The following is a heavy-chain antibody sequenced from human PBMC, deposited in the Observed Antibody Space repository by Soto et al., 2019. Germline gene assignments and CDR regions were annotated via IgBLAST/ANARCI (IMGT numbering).Heavy chain of an antibody. CDR3: ASGQNYAILSSPRVFRDWCDS. Sequence: GASVKVSCKASGGTFSSYAISWVRQAPGQGLEWMGGIIPIVGTANYAQKFQGRVTITADKSTRTAYMELSSLRSEDTTVQYCASGQNYAILSSPRVFRDWCDSWGQGTLVTVSS. V-gene: IGHV1-69*06. CDR2: IIPIVGTA. D-gene: IGHD3-9*01. CDR1: GGTFSSYA. J-gene: IGHJ5*01.